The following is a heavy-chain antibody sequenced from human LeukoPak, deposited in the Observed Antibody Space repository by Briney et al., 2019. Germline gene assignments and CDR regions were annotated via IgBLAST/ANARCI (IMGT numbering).Heavy chain of an antibody. J-gene: IGHJ4*02. CDR1: GYTFTGYY. CDR3: ARIWGRSGWFYFDN. D-gene: IGHD6-19*01. CDR2: INPNSGVT. Sequence: ASVKVSCKASGYTFTGYYMQWVRQAPGQGLEWMGWINPNSGVTNYAQKFQGRVTMTRDTSISTAYMELSRLRSDDTAVYFCARIWGRSGWFYFDNWGQGTLVTVSS. V-gene: IGHV1-2*02.